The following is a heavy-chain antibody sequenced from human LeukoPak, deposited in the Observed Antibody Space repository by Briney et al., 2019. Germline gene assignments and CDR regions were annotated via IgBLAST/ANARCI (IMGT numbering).Heavy chain of an antibody. D-gene: IGHD6-13*01. CDR3: ATVARIAAAGLPFDY. CDR2: FDPEDGET. Sequence: ASVKVSCKVCGCTLTELSMHWVRQAPGKGLEWMGGFDPEDGETIYAQKFQGRVTMTEDTSTDTAYMELSSLRSEDTAVYYCATVARIAAAGLPFDYWGQGTLVTVSS. V-gene: IGHV1-24*01. J-gene: IGHJ4*02. CDR1: GCTLTELS.